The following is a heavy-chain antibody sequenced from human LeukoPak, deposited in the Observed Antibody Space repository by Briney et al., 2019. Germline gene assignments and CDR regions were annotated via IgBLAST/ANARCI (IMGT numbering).Heavy chain of an antibody. D-gene: IGHD3-10*01. CDR1: GYTPTSYD. J-gene: IGHJ6*03. CDR2: TNPDSGNT. V-gene: IGHV1-8*03. Sequence: ASVKVSCKPSGYTPTSYDINWVRQATGQGLEWMGWTNPDSGNTGYAQKFQGRVTITRNTSISTAYMELSSLRSEDTAVYYCARGRKYYCGSGSYYYYYMDVWGKGTTVTISS. CDR3: ARGRKYYCGSGSYYYYYMDV.